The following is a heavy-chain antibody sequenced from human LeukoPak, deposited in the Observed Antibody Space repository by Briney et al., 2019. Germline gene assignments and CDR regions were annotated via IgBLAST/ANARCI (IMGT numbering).Heavy chain of an antibody. D-gene: IGHD6-13*01. CDR2: ISHGGSGM. Sequence: GRSLTLSCEASGYTFSDFGMQCVRQAPGKGLEWVAVISHGGSGMFFADSVKGRFTISRDNSKSTLFLHMYSLTIDDTAVYYCVEEPNSFISNWYFQDWGQGALVLVSS. CDR3: VEEPNSFISNWYFQD. CDR1: GYTFSDFG. V-gene: IGHV3-30*18. J-gene: IGHJ1*01.